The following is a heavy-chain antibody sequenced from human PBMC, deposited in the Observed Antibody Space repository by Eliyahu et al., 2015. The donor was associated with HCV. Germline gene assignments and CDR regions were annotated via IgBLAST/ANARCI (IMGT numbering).Heavy chain of an antibody. J-gene: IGHJ5*02. CDR3: ASGGGGIAVAGTGGWFDP. CDR2: MYYSGXN. Sequence: QVQLQESGPGLVKPSETLSLTCTVSGGSISSYYWGWIRQPPGKGLEWIAYMYYSGXNNYNPSLKSRVTISVDTSKNQFSLKLSSVTAADTAVYYCASGGGGIAVAGTGGWFDPWGQGTLVTVSS. V-gene: IGHV4-59*01. D-gene: IGHD6-19*01. CDR1: GGSISSYY.